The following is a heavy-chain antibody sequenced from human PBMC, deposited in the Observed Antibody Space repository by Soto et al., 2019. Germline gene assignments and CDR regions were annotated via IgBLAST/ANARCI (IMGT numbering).Heavy chain of an antibody. Sequence: EVQLVESGGGLVQPGGSLRLSCAASGFTFSSYSMNWVRQAPGKGLEWVSYISSSSSTRYYADSVKGRFTISRDNAKNSLYLQMNSLRDEDTAVYYCARERRHPGIAAAGKAFDIWGQGTMVTVSS. CDR2: ISSSSSTR. J-gene: IGHJ3*02. CDR1: GFTFSSYS. CDR3: ARERRHPGIAAAGKAFDI. V-gene: IGHV3-48*02. D-gene: IGHD6-13*01.